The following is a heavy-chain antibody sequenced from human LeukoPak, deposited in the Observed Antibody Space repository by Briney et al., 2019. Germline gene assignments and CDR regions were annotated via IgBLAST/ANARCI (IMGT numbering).Heavy chain of an antibody. D-gene: IGHD2-21*02. CDR1: GGSISSSSYY. Sequence: PSETLSLTCTVSGGSISSSSYYWGWIRQPPGKGLEWIGYIYYSGSTNYNPSLKSRVTISVDTSKNQFSLKLSSVTAADTAVYYCASEDAYCGGDCYPYWGQGTLVTVSS. V-gene: IGHV4-61*05. CDR3: ASEDAYCGGDCYPY. CDR2: IYYSGST. J-gene: IGHJ4*02.